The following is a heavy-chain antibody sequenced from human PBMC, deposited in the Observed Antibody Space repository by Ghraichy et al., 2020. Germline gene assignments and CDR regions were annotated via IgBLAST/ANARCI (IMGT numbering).Heavy chain of an antibody. J-gene: IGHJ3*01. D-gene: IGHD2-15*01. CDR3: ARYCSGGSCYSSQDAFDV. V-gene: IGHV2-70*01. CDR2: IDWDDDK. CDR1: GFSLSTSGMC. Sequence: SSPTLVKPTQTLTLTCTFSGFSLSTSGMCVSWIRQPPGKAMEWLALIDWDDDKYYSTSLKTRLTISKDTSKNQVGLTMTNMDPVDTATYYCARYCSGGSCYSSQDAFDVWGQGTMVTVSS.